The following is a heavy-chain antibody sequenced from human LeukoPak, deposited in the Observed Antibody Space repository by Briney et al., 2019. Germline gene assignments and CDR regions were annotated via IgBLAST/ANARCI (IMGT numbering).Heavy chain of an antibody. CDR3: TRGEGGTTVDY. CDR2: ISHRGTT. CDR1: GYSISSGYF. V-gene: IGHV4-38-2*02. J-gene: IGHJ4*02. D-gene: IGHD1-1*01. Sequence: PSETLSLTCTVSGYSISSGYFWGWIRPPPGKGLEWIGSISHRGTTYYNPSLKSRITISQDTSKNQFSLKVNSVTAADTAAYYCTRGEGGTTVDYWGQGTLVTVSS.